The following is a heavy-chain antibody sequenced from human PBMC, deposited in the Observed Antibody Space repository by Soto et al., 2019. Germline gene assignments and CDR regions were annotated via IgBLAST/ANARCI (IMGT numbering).Heavy chain of an antibody. CDR2: IKSEIEGGTT. J-gene: IGHJ4*02. Sequence: GGSLRLSCAASGFTLSNVWMTWVRRAPGKGLEWVGRIKSEIEGGTTDYAAPVKGRFTISRDDSRNTLYLQMNSLRAEDTAVYYCARLNIEYYDFWSGYYVSHLDYWGQGTLVTVSS. CDR3: ARLNIEYYDFWSGYYVSHLDY. V-gene: IGHV3-15*01. CDR1: GFTLSNVW. D-gene: IGHD3-3*01.